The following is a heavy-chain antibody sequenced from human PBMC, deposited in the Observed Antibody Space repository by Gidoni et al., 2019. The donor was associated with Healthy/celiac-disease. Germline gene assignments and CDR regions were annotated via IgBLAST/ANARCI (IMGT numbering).Heavy chain of an antibody. V-gene: IGHV3-30*01. Sequence: QVQLVESGGGVVQPGRSLRLSCAASGFTFSSYAMHWVHQAPGKGLEWVAVISYDGSNKYYADSVKCRFTISRDNSKNTLYLQMNSLRAEDTAVYYCARVDTAMVYDAFDIWGQGTMVTVSS. CDR2: ISYDGSNK. CDR3: ARVDTAMVYDAFDI. J-gene: IGHJ3*02. D-gene: IGHD5-18*01. CDR1: GFTFSSYA.